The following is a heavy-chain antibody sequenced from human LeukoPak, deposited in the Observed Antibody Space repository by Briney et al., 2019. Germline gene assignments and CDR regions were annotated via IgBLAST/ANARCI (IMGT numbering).Heavy chain of an antibody. J-gene: IGHJ4*02. Sequence: ASAKVSCKASGYTFTSYFMHWVRQAPGQGLEWMGIINPSGGSTTYAQKFQGRVTMTRDMSTSTVYMELSSLRSEDTAVYYCAKDLVAVAGGKVDCWGQGTLVTVSS. D-gene: IGHD6-19*01. V-gene: IGHV1-46*01. CDR3: AKDLVAVAGGKVDC. CDR2: INPSGGST. CDR1: GYTFTSYF.